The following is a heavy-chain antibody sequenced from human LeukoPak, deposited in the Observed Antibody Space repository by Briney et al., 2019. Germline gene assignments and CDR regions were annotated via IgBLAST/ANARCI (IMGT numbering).Heavy chain of an antibody. CDR1: GGSISSSSYY. CDR2: IYYSGST. CDR3: AICTAARPIPSWDV. Sequence: PSETLSLTCTVSGGSISSSSYYWGWIRQPPGKGLEWIGSIYYSGSTYYNPSLKSRVTISVDTSKNQFSLKLSSVTAADTAVYYCAICTAARPIPSWDVWGKGTTVTVSS. J-gene: IGHJ6*04. D-gene: IGHD6-6*01. V-gene: IGHV4-39*07.